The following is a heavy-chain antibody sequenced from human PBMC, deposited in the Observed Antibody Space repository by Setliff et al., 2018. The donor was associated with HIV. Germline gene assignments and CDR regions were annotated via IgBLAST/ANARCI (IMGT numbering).Heavy chain of an antibody. CDR1: GYTFSGYY. CDR2: LNPRSGGS. J-gene: IGHJ6*03. D-gene: IGHD3-16*01. CDR3: ARGGGVTFYYYYYMDV. Sequence: GASVKVSCKASGYTFSGYYIHWVRQAPGQGLEWMGWLNPRSGGSDYAQRFQGRVTMTRDTSISTAYMELSRLTSDDTAVYYCARGGGVTFYYYYYMDVWAKGTTVTVS. V-gene: IGHV1-2*02.